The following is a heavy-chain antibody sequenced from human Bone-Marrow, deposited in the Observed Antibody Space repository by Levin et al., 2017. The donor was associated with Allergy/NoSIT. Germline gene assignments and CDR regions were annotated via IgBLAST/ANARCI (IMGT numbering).Heavy chain of an antibody. J-gene: IGHJ3*02. CDR3: AGGPYSNRWYGPCDI. V-gene: IGHV3-33*01. CDR1: GFIFSTYG. CDR2: IWYDGNNK. Sequence: PGGSLRLSCAASGFIFSTYGMHWVRQAPGKGLEWVAVIWYDGNNKYYADSVKGRFTISRDNSKNTLYLQMNSLRAEDTAVYYCAGGPYSNRWYGPCDIWGQGTMVTVSS. D-gene: IGHD6-13*01.